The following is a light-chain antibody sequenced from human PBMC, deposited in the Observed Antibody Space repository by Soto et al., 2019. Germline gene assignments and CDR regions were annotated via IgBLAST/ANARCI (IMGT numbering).Light chain of an antibody. J-gene: IGKJ5*01. CDR1: QSVSSY. V-gene: IGKV3-11*01. CDR3: QQRSNWPPWIT. Sequence: ILMTQSPASLSVSPGERATLSCRASQSVSSYLAWYQQKPGQAPRLLIYDASNRATGIPARFSGSGSGTDFTLTISSLEPEDFAVYYCQQRSNWPPWITFGQGTRLEIK. CDR2: DAS.